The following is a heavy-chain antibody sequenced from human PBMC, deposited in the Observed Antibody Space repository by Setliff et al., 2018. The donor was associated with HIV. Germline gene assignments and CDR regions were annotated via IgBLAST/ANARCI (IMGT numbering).Heavy chain of an antibody. CDR1: GGSFSNYY. CDR3: ARVGVGATVFFDY. Sequence: SETLSLTCAVYGGSFSNYYWSWIRQPPGKGLEWIGEINHSGSTNYNPSLKSRVSISVDTSKKQFSLKLSSVRAEDTAVYYCARVGVGATVFFDYWGQGTLVTVSS. J-gene: IGHJ4*02. D-gene: IGHD1-26*01. V-gene: IGHV4-34*01. CDR2: INHSGST.